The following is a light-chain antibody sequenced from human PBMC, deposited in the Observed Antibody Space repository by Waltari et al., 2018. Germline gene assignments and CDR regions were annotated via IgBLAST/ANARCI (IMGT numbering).Light chain of an antibody. J-gene: IGKJ1*01. CDR1: QDISNY. CDR3: QQYDNLPPTWT. V-gene: IGKV1-33*01. Sequence: DIQMTQSPSSLSASVGDRVTITCQASQDISNYLNWYQQKPGKAPKLLIYDASNLETGVPSRFSGSGSGTDFTFTISSLQPEDIATYYCQQYDNLPPTWTFGQGTKVEIK. CDR2: DAS.